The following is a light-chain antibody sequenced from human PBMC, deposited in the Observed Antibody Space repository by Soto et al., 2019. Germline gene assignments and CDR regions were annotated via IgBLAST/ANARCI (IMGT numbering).Light chain of an antibody. CDR3: AARDDSLSGVV. CDR2: TNN. CDR1: SSNIGSNT. Sequence: QSVLTQPPSASGTPGQRVTISCSGISSNIGSNTVNWYQKFPGTAPKLIIYTNNQRPSGVPDRFSGSKSGTSASLAISGLQSEDEADYYCAARDDSLSGVVFGGGTKLTVL. J-gene: IGLJ2*01. V-gene: IGLV1-44*01.